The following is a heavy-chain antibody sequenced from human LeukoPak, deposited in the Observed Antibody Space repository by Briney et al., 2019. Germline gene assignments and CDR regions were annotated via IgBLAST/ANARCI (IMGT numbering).Heavy chain of an antibody. CDR2: IYYSGST. Sequence: SETLSLTCTVSGGSISSSGYYWGWIRQPPGKGLEWIASIYYSGSTYYNPSLKSRVTISVDTSKNQLSLKLSSLTAADTAVYYCARHEYSGIYYGLSWFDPWGQGILVTVSS. V-gene: IGHV4-39*01. CDR1: GGSISSSGYY. CDR3: ARHEYSGIYYGLSWFDP. D-gene: IGHD1-26*01. J-gene: IGHJ5*02.